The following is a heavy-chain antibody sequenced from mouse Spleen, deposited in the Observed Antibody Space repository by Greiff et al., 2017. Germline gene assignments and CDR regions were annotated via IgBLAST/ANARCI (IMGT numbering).Heavy chain of an antibody. CDR3: ARPITTVVATGGFDY. V-gene: IGHV1-26*01. CDR1: GYTFTDYY. J-gene: IGHJ2*01. D-gene: IGHD1-1*01. CDR2: INPNNGGT. Sequence: VQLKQSGPELVKPGASVKISCKASGYTFTDYYMNWVKQSHGKSLEWIGDINPNNGGTSYNQKFKGKATLTVDKSSSTAYMELRSLTSEDSAVYYCARPITTVVATGGFDYWGQGTTLTVSS.